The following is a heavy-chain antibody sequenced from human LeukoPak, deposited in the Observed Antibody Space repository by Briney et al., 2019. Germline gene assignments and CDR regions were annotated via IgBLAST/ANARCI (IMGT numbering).Heavy chain of an antibody. D-gene: IGHD6-13*01. CDR1: GFTFSSYS. CDR3: ARGGIYSQGFDY. CDR2: ISTTSDYI. J-gene: IGHJ4*02. V-gene: IGHV3-21*01. Sequence: GGSLRLSCAASGFTFSSYSMNWVRQAPGKGLEWVSSISTTSDYIYYADSLKGLLTISRDNAKNSLYLQMNSLRAEDTAVYYCARGGIYSQGFDYWGQGTLVTVSS.